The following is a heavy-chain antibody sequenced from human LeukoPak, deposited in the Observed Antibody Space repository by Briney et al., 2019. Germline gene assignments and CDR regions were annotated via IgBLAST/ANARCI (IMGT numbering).Heavy chain of an antibody. CDR1: GGSIGSSSYY. D-gene: IGHD1-7*01. V-gene: IGHV4-39*01. CDR2: IYYSGST. J-gene: IGHJ5*02. CDR3: ARRINYVNWFDP. Sequence: PSETLSLTCTVSGGSIGSSSYYWGWIRQPPGKGLEWIGSIYYSGSTYYNPSLKSRVTISVDTSKNQFSLKLSSVTAADTAVYYCARRINYVNWFDPWGQGTLVTVSS.